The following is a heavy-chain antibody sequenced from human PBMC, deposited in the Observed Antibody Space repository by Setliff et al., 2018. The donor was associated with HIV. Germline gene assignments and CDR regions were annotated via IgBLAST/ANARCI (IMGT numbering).Heavy chain of an antibody. CDR3: ARSMEPRGDGPPGY. D-gene: IGHD1-1*01. Sequence: ASVKVSCKASGYSFTGYHMHWVRQAPGQGLEWMGWINPNSGGTNYAQKFQGRVTMTTDTSISTVYMELSSLTSADTAVYYCARSMEPRGDGPPGYWGQGTLVTVSS. J-gene: IGHJ4*02. CDR1: GYSFTGYH. V-gene: IGHV1-2*02. CDR2: INPNSGGT.